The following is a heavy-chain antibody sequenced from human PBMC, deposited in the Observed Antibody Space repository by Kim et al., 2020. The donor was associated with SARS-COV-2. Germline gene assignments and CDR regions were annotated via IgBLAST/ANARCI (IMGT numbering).Heavy chain of an antibody. Sequence: ASVKVSCKAFGYTFHTYAMHWMRQAPGQRLEWMGWVDGGNGNTKSSQNFQGRVTITRDRSATTAYMELSSLRSEDTAVYYCAREETDSYGYRAFDYWGQGTPVTVSS. CDR1: GYTFHTYA. D-gene: IGHD5-18*01. J-gene: IGHJ4*02. CDR3: AREETDSYGYRAFDY. CDR2: VDGGNGNT. V-gene: IGHV1-3*01.